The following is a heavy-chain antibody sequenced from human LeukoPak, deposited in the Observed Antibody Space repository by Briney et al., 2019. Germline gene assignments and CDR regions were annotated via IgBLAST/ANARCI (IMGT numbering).Heavy chain of an antibody. J-gene: IGHJ6*02. D-gene: IGHD3-22*01. Sequence: SQILSLTCTVSGGSISSGSYYWSWIRQPAGKGLEWIGRIYTSGSTNYNPSLKSRVTISVDTSKNQFSLKLSSVTAADTAVYYCARAVVVVNHYYYYYGMDVWGQGTTVTVSS. CDR1: GGSISSGSYY. CDR2: IYTSGST. CDR3: ARAVVVVNHYYYYYGMDV. V-gene: IGHV4-61*02.